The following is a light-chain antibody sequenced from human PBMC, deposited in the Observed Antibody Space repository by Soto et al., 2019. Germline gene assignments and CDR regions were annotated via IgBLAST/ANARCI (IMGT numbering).Light chain of an antibody. Sequence: DIVMTQSPDSLAVSLGERATINCKSSQSVLYSSNNKNYLAWYQQKPGQPPKLLMYWASTRESGVPDRFSGSGSGTDFTLTISSLQAEDVAVYYCQQYYSTPPTFGQETKVEIK. CDR2: WAS. CDR1: QSVLYSSNNKNY. CDR3: QQYYSTPPT. J-gene: IGKJ1*01. V-gene: IGKV4-1*01.